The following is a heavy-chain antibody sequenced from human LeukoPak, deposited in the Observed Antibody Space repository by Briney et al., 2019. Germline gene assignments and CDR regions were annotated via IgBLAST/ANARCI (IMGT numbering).Heavy chain of an antibody. J-gene: IGHJ4*02. CDR3: AKDMSYGSGSYPFDY. CDR1: GFTFGDYA. V-gene: IGHV3-9*01. D-gene: IGHD3-10*01. CDR2: ISWNSGSI. Sequence: PGGSLRLSCAASGFTFGDYAMHWVRQAPGKGLEWVSGISWNSGSIGYADSVKGRFTISRDNAKNSLYLQMNSLRAEDTALYSCAKDMSYGSGSYPFDYWGPGNPVTASS.